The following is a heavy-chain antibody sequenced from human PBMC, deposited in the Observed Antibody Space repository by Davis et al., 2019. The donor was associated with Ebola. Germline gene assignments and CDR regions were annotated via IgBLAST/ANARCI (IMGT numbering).Heavy chain of an antibody. D-gene: IGHD2-21*02. V-gene: IGHV4-59*01. J-gene: IGHJ6*02. CDR3: ARDLRLYGMDV. CDR2: ISYSGST. Sequence: PSETLSLTCTVSGDSISSYYWSWIRQPPGKGLEWIGYISYSGSTNYNPSLKSRVTISINTSKNQFSLKLNSVTAADTAVYYCARDLRLYGMDVWGQGTTVTVSS. CDR1: GDSISSYY.